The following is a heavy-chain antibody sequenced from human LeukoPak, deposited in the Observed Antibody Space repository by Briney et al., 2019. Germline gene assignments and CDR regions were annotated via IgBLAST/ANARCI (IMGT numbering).Heavy chain of an antibody. V-gene: IGHV3-48*04. J-gene: IGHJ4*02. Sequence: GGSLRLSCVASGFYFGGHAMHWLRQAPGKGLEWVAYITYGSDTIFYADSVKGRFTVSRDNAKNSLYLQMDSLRAEDTAVYYCAKGVYSHGLFDYWGQGTLVTVSS. D-gene: IGHD4-11*01. CDR2: ITYGSDTI. CDR1: GFYFGGHA. CDR3: AKGVYSHGLFDY.